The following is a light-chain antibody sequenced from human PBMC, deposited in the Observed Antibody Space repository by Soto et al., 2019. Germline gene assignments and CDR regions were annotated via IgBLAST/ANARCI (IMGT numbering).Light chain of an antibody. V-gene: IGKV3-20*01. Sequence: EIVLTQSPGTLSLSPGERATLSCRASQSVGNNYLAWYQQKPGQAPRLLIYDASSRATGIPDRFSGSGSGTDFTLTISRLEPEDFAVYYCQQCAYSPRTFGQGTRV. CDR2: DAS. J-gene: IGKJ1*01. CDR3: QQCAYSPRT. CDR1: QSVGNNY.